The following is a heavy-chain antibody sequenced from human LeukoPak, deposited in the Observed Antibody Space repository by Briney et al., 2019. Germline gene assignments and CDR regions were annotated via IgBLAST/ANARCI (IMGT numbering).Heavy chain of an antibody. Sequence: PSQTLSLTCTVSGGSISSGSYYWSWIRQPAGKGLEWIGRIYTSGSTNYNPSLKSRVTMSVDTSKNQFSLKLSSVTAADTAVYYCARDDGSQSYWGQGTLVTVSS. D-gene: IGHD3-10*01. CDR1: GGSISSGSYY. V-gene: IGHV4-61*02. J-gene: IGHJ4*02. CDR2: IYTSGST. CDR3: ARDDGSQSY.